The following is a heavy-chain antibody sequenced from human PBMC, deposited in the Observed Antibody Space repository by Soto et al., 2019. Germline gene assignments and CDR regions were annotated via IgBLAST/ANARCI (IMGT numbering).Heavy chain of an antibody. D-gene: IGHD3-22*01. CDR1: GFTFSSYA. CDR3: ARGEYYYDSSGPGGY. J-gene: IGHJ4*02. CDR2: ISYDGSNK. Sequence: QVQLVESGGGVVQPGRSLRLSCAASGFTFSSYAMHWVRQAPGKGLEWVAVISYDGSNKYYADSVKGRFTISRDNSKNTVYLLMNSLRAEDTAVYYCARGEYYYDSSGPGGYWGQGTLVTVSS. V-gene: IGHV3-30-3*01.